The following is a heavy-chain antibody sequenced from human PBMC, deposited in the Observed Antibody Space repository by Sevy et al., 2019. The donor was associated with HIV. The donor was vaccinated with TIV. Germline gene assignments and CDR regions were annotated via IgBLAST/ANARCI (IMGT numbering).Heavy chain of an antibody. CDR1: GFTFSSYA. D-gene: IGHD1-1*01. CDR2: ISGSGGST. CDR3: AKDGKKRSATGDFDC. Sequence: GGSLRLSCAASGFTFSSYAMRWVRQAPEKGLEWVSGISGSGGSTYYADSVKGRFTISRDNSKNTLYMQMNSLRAEDTAVYYCAKDGKKRSATGDFDCWGQGTLVTVSS. J-gene: IGHJ4*02. V-gene: IGHV3-23*01.